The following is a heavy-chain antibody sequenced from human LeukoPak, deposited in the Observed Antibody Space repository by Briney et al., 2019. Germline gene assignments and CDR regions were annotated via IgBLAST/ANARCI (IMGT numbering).Heavy chain of an antibody. Sequence: GESLKISCKGSGYSFTSYWIGWVRQMPGKGLEWMGIIYPGDSDTRYSPSFQGQVTISADKSISTAYLQWSSLKASDTAMYYCARHLVGDYIYYYYGMDVWGQGTTVTVSS. CDR2: IYPGDSDT. V-gene: IGHV5-51*01. D-gene: IGHD4-17*01. CDR3: ARHLVGDYIYYYYGMDV. J-gene: IGHJ6*02. CDR1: GYSFTSYW.